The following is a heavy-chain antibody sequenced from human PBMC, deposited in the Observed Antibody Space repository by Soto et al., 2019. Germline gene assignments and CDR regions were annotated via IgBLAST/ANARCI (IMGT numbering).Heavy chain of an antibody. CDR3: ATDQSVAGRGRWFDP. D-gene: IGHD6-19*01. CDR1: GYTLTELS. CDR2: FDPEDGET. Sequence: GASVKFSCKVSGYTLTELSMHWVRQAPGKGLEWMGGFDPEDGETIYAQKFQGRVTMTEDTSTDTAYMELSSLRSEDTAVYYCATDQSVAGRGRWFDPWGQGTLVTVSS. J-gene: IGHJ5*02. V-gene: IGHV1-24*01.